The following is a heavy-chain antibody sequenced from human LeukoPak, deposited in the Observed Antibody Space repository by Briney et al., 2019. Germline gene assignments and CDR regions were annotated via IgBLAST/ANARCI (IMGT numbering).Heavy chain of an antibody. V-gene: IGHV3-21*01. CDR3: AREYNGNYYRPFDY. J-gene: IGHJ4*02. D-gene: IGHD1-26*01. CDR1: GFTLNAYT. CDR2: ISSSSLYI. Sequence: GGSLRLSCAASGFTLNAYTMNWVRQAPGKGLEWVSSISSSSLYIYYADSVKGRFTVSRDNAKNSLYLQMNSLRAEDTAVYYCAREYNGNYYRPFDYWGQGTLVTVSS.